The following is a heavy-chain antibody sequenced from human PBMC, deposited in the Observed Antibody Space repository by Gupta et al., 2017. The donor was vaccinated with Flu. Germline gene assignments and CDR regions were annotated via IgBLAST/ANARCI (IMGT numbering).Heavy chain of an antibody. Sequence: EVQLVQSGAAVKKPGASRKISCKGSGYSFTRSWLGWVPQMPGKGLEWMGIIYPGDSDTRYSPSFQGQVTISADKSISTAYLQWSSLKASDTAMYYCARHWEQQLMSWFDPWGQGTLVTGSS. V-gene: IGHV5-51*01. CDR1: GYSFTRSW. CDR3: ARHWEQQLMSWFDP. D-gene: IGHD6-13*01. J-gene: IGHJ5*02. CDR2: IYPGDSDT.